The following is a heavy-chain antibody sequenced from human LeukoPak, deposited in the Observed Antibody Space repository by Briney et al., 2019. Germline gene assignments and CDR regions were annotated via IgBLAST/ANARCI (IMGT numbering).Heavy chain of an antibody. D-gene: IGHD2-2*02. CDR2: IYTGGST. J-gene: IGHJ4*02. V-gene: IGHV4-4*07. Sequence: SETLSLTCTVSGGSISSYYWSWIRQPAGKGLEWIGRIYTGGSTNYNPSLKSRVTMSVDTSKNQFSLKLSSVTAADTAVYYCARSPFVCSSTSCYTQGFDYWGQGTLVTVSS. CDR3: ARSPFVCSSTSCYTQGFDY. CDR1: GGSISSYY.